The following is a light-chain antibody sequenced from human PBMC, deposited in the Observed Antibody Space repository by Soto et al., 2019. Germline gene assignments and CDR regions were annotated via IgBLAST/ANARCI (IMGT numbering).Light chain of an antibody. V-gene: IGKV1-5*03. CDR1: QSISSW. CDR2: KAS. J-gene: IGKJ5*01. Sequence: DIQMTQSPSTLSASVGDRVTITCRASQSISSWLAWYQQEPGKAPKILIYKASSLESGVPSRFSGSGSGTEFTLTIRSLQPDDFATYYCQQYNSYPITFGQGTRLEIK. CDR3: QQYNSYPIT.